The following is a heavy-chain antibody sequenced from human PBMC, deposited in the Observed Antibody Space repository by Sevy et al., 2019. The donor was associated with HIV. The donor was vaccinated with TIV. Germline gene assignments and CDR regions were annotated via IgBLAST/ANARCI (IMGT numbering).Heavy chain of an antibody. CDR3: ARAGYYDSSCPDGHDAFDI. V-gene: IGHV4-30-2*01. D-gene: IGHD3-22*01. CDR2: IYHSGST. CDR1: GGSISSGGYS. Sequence: SETLSLTCAVSGGSISSGGYSWSWIRQPPGKGLECIGYIYHSGSTYYNPSLKSRVTISVDRSKNQFSLKLSSVTAADTAVYYCARAGYYDSSCPDGHDAFDIWGQGTMVTVSS. J-gene: IGHJ3*02.